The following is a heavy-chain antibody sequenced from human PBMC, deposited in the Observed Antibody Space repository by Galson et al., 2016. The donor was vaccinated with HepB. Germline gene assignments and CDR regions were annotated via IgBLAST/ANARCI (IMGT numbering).Heavy chain of an antibody. V-gene: IGHV3-53*01. J-gene: IGHJ4*02. CDR2: IYGGGGT. CDR1: GFAVSNNH. Sequence: SLRLSCAASGFAVSNNHIFWVRQAPGKGLEWVSLIYGGGGTYYADSVKGRFTMYRDNSKNIVYLQMHSLRAEDTAVYYCHGASGFSYWGQGTLVTFSS. CDR3: HGASGFSY. D-gene: IGHD5-12*01.